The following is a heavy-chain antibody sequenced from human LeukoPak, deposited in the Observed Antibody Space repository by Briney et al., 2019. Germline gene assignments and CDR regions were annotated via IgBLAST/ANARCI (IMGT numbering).Heavy chain of an antibody. CDR2: INHSGST. CDR1: GGSFSGYY. J-gene: IGHJ3*02. D-gene: IGHD2-8*01. CDR3: ARGRWTATYCTNGVCYTKAFDI. V-gene: IGHV4-34*01. Sequence: SETLSLTCAVYGGSFSGYYWSWIRQPPGKGLEWIGEINHSGSTNYNPSLKSRVTISVDTSKNQSSLKLSSVTAADTAVYYCARGRWTATYCTNGVCYTKAFDIWGQGTMVTVSS.